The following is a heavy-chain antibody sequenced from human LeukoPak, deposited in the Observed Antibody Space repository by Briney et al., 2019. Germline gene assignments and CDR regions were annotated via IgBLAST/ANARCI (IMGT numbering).Heavy chain of an antibody. J-gene: IGHJ4*02. CDR3: ARWWSCGGDCYLLDY. CDR1: GGSISGYY. Sequence: SETLSLTCTVSGGSISGYYWSWIRQPPAKGLEWIGHVLYSGSTTYDPSLKGRVTISVDTSKNQFSLKLSSVTAADTAVYYCARWWSCGGDCYLLDYWGQGTLVTVSS. CDR2: VLYSGST. V-gene: IGHV4-59*01. D-gene: IGHD2-21*02.